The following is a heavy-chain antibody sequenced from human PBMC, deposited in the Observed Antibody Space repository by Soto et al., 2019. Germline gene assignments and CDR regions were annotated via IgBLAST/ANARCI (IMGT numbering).Heavy chain of an antibody. Sequence: XGSLRLSCAASGFTFSSYEMNWVRQAPGKGLDWVSYISSSGSTIYYADSVKGRFTISRDNAKNSLYLQMNSLRAEDTAVYYCARDHKGGYYYYGMDVWGQAPTVTVSS. CDR3: ARDHKGGYYYYGMDV. J-gene: IGHJ6*02. V-gene: IGHV3-48*03. CDR1: GFTFSSYE. CDR2: ISSSGSTI.